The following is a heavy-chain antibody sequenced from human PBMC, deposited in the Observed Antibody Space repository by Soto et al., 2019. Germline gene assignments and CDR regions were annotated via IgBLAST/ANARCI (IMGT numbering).Heavy chain of an antibody. V-gene: IGHV3-23*01. CDR1: GFPRSSYA. Sequence: PKRALRGSCGAPGFPRSSYAKSWVGQAPGKGLDWVSVISGSGGITYSADSVKGRFTISRDNSKNILYLQMNSLRAEDTAVYYCAKGITDTGGYYYYSMDVWGQGTAVTLSS. CDR2: ISGSGGIT. J-gene: IGHJ6*02. CDR3: AKGITDTGGYYYYSMDV. D-gene: IGHD3-16*01.